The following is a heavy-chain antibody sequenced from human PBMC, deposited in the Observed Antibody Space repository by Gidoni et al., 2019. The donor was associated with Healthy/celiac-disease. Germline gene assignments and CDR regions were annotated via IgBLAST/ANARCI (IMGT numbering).Heavy chain of an antibody. Sequence: QVQLVASGGGVVQPGGSLRPSCAASGFTFSSYGTPWGRQDPGKGLEWVAFIRYDGRNKYYADCVKGRFTISRDNSKNTLYLQMNSLRAEDTAVYYCAKDSRCSGGSCYPNGWFDPWGKGTLVTVSS. CDR2: IRYDGRNK. V-gene: IGHV3-30*02. CDR3: AKDSRCSGGSCYPNGWFDP. J-gene: IGHJ5*02. CDR1: GFTFSSYG. D-gene: IGHD2-15*01.